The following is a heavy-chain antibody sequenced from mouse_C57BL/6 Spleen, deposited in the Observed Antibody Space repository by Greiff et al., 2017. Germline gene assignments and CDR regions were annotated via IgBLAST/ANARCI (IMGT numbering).Heavy chain of an antibody. CDR2: IYPGDGDT. V-gene: IGHV1-82*01. D-gene: IGHD1-1*01. Sequence: VQLQQSGPELVKPGASVKISCKASGYAFSSSWMNWVKQRPGKGLEWIGRIYPGDGDTNYNGKFKGKATLTADKSSSTAYMQLSSLTSEDSAVYFCARDQFITTPSFDYWGQGTTLTVSS. CDR1: GYAFSSSW. J-gene: IGHJ2*01. CDR3: ARDQFITTPSFDY.